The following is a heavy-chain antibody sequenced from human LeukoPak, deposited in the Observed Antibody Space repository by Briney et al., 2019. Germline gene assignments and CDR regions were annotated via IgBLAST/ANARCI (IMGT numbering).Heavy chain of an antibody. D-gene: IGHD3-10*01. CDR3: ARVGDGDSFDY. V-gene: IGHV3-21*01. Sequence: GGSLRLSCAASGFTFSSYSMNWARQAPGKGLECVSSISSSSSYIHYADSVKGRFTISRDNAKNSLYLQMNSLRAEDTALYYCARVGDGDSFDYWGQGTLVTVSS. J-gene: IGHJ4*02. CDR1: GFTFSSYS. CDR2: ISSSSSYI.